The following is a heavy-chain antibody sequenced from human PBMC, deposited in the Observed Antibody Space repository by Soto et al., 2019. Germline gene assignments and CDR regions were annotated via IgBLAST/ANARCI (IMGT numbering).Heavy chain of an antibody. CDR1: GLTFSSNW. V-gene: IGHV3-74*01. CDR2: INGGGSST. D-gene: IGHD3-16*01. Sequence: VGSLRLSCAASGLTFSSNWMHWFRQAPGKGLVWVSRINGGGSSTSYAASVKGRFTISRDNAKNTLYLQMNSLRVEDTAVYYCIRQRFQYDDGSQDFDYWGQGTLVTVSS. CDR3: IRQRFQYDDGSQDFDY. J-gene: IGHJ4*02.